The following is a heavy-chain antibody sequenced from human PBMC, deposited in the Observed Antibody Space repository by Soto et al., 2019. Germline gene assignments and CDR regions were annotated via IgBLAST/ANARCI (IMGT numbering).Heavy chain of an antibody. V-gene: IGHV1-69*02. CDR2: INPILGST. Sequence: GASVKVSCKASGGTFSSYTISWVRQAPGQGLEWMGRINPILGSTNYAQKFQGRVTITADKSTSTAYMELSRLRSDDTAVYYCARRAARRYYFDYWGQGTLVTVSS. D-gene: IGHD6-6*01. CDR3: ARRAARRYYFDY. CDR1: GGTFSSYT. J-gene: IGHJ4*02.